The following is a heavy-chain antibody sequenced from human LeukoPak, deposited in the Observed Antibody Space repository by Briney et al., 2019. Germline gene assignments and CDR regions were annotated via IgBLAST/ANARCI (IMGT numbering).Heavy chain of an antibody. V-gene: IGHV4-34*01. CDR2: INHSGST. CDR3: ARSVGATLYYYYYYMDV. Sequence: NPSETLSLTCAVYGGSFSGYYWSWIRQPPGKGLEWIGEINHSGSTNYNPSLKSRVTISVDTSTNQFSLKLSSVTAADTAVYYCARSVGATLYYYYYYMDVWGKGTTVTVSS. J-gene: IGHJ6*03. CDR1: GGSFSGYY. D-gene: IGHD1-26*01.